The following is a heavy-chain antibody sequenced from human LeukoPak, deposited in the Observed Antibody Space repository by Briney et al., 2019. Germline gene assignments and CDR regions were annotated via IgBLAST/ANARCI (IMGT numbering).Heavy chain of an antibody. CDR3: ARSYYDSSGIDY. D-gene: IGHD3-22*01. CDR2: INHSGST. J-gene: IGHJ4*02. V-gene: IGHV4-34*01. CDR1: GGSFSGYY. Sequence: PSETLSLTCAVYGGSFSGYYWSWIRQPPGKGLEWIGEINHSGSTNYNPSLKSRVTISVDTSKNQFSLKLSSVTAADTAVYYCARSYYDSSGIDYWGQGTLVTVSS.